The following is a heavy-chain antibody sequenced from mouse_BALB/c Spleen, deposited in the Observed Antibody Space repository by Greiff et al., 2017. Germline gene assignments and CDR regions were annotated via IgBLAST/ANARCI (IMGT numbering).Heavy chain of an antibody. CDR2: ISDGGSYT. J-gene: IGHJ3*01. CDR1: GFTFTDYY. V-gene: IGHV5-4*02. Sequence: EVQLVESGAGLVKPGESLKLSCTASGFTFTDYYMHWVRQTPEKSLEWVGIISDGGSYTYYPDSLKGRFTISRDNAMNILYMQLSSLKSEDTAMYYCARAECLAYWGQGTMVTVSA. CDR3: ARAECLAY.